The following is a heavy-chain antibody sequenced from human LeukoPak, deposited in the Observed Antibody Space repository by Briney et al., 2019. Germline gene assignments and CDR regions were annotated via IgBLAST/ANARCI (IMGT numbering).Heavy chain of an antibody. Sequence: GGSLRLSCAASGFTFSSYGMHWVRQAPGKGLEWVSAISENGGSTFYADSVKGRFTISRDNSKNTLYLQMNSLRAEDTAVYYCAKIAAARDGYWGQGTLVTVSS. CDR1: GFTFSSYG. J-gene: IGHJ4*02. CDR3: AKIAAARDGY. CDR2: ISENGGST. D-gene: IGHD6-6*01. V-gene: IGHV3-23*01.